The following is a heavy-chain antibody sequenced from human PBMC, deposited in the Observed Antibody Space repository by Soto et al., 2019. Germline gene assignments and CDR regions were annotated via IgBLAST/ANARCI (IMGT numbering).Heavy chain of an antibody. CDR2: IYYSGSS. Sequence: QVQLQESGPGLVKRSQTRFLTCTVSVSSISSGDYYWSWIRQAPGKGVEWVGYIYYSGSSYYNPSLKRRVTISVDTSKNQFSLKLRSVTAADTAVYYCASDGRGDWFDPWGQGTLVTVSS. D-gene: IGHD3-10*01. V-gene: IGHV4-30-4*01. CDR1: VSSISSGDYY. J-gene: IGHJ5*02. CDR3: ASDGRGDWFDP.